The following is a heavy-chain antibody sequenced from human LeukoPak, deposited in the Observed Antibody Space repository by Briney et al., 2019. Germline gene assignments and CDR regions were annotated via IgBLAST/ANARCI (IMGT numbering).Heavy chain of an antibody. CDR3: ARDLLRPSSGWSTDAGTTPFFGY. CDR2: ISSSSSTI. D-gene: IGHD6-19*01. CDR1: GFTFSSYS. J-gene: IGHJ4*02. V-gene: IGHV3-48*01. Sequence: PGRSLRLSCAASGFTFSSYSMNWVRQAPGKGLEWVSYISSSSSTIYYADSVKGRFTISRDNAKNSLYLQMNSLRAEDTAVYYCARDLLRPSSGWSTDAGTTPFFGYWGQGTLVTVSS.